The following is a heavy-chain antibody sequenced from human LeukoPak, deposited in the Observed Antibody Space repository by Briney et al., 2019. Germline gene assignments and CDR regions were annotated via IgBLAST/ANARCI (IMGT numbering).Heavy chain of an antibody. V-gene: IGHV1-2*02. CDR3: ARQSGTYWGLDY. CDR2: INPDSGGT. Sequence: ASVKVSCQASGYIFIGYYMHWVGQARGHGLEWMGWINPDSGGTNYAQKFQGRVTMTRDTSIGTASMEFSSLTSDDTAVYYCARQSGTYWGLDYWGQGTLVTISS. CDR1: GYIFIGYY. D-gene: IGHD1-26*01. J-gene: IGHJ4*02.